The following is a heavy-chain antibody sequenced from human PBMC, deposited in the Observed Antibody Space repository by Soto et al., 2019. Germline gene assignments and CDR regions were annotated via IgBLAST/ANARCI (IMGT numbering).Heavy chain of an antibody. D-gene: IGHD6-13*01. V-gene: IGHV3-30-3*01. CDR3: ASLPQGEYSSSWYYYYYGMDV. CDR1: GFTFSSYA. J-gene: IGHJ6*02. CDR2: ISYDGSNK. Sequence: PGGSLRLSCAASGFTFSSYAMHWVRQAPGKGLEWVAVISYDGSNKYYADSVKGRFTISRDNSKNTLYLQMNSLRAEDTAVYYCASLPQGEYSSSWYYYYYGMDVWGQGTTVTVSS.